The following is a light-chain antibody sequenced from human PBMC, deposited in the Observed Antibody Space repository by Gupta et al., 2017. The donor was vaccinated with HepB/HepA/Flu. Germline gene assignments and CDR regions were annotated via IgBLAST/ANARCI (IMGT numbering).Light chain of an antibody. J-gene: IGLJ1*01. CDR2: DVN. CDR1: SRDVGGYTY. Sequence: QSALTQPASVSGSPGQSITIYCTGTSRDVGGYTYVSWFQHHPGKAPKLMIYDVNNRPSGVSNRFSGSKSGNTASLTVSGLRAEDEADYYCSSYSSTNSLGYVFGTGTKVTVL. CDR3: SSYSSTNSLGYV. V-gene: IGLV2-14*03.